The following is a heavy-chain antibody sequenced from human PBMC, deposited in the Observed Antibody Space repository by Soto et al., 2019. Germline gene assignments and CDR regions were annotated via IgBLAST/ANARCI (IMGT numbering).Heavy chain of an antibody. D-gene: IGHD5-18*01. Sequence: SETLSLTCTVSGGSISSYYWSWIRQPPGKGLEWIGYIYYSGSTNYNPSLKSRLTISVDTSKNQFSLKLSSVTAADTAVYYCARVVDIQRWSAFFGAFDIWGQGTMVTVSS. CDR3: ARVVDIQRWSAFFGAFDI. J-gene: IGHJ3*02. CDR2: IYYSGST. CDR1: GGSISSYY. V-gene: IGHV4-59*08.